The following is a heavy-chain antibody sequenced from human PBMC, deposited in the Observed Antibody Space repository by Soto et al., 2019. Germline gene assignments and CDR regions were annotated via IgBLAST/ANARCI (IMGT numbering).Heavy chain of an antibody. V-gene: IGHV4-4*02. D-gene: IGHD3-22*01. Sequence: SETLSLTCAVSGGSISSGGYSWSWVRQHPGKGLEWIGEIYHSGSTNYNPSLKSRVTISVDKSKNQFSLKLSSVTAADTAVYYCARSPDSSGYYPRWYYYGMDVWGQGTTVTVSS. CDR2: IYHSGST. J-gene: IGHJ6*02. CDR3: ARSPDSSGYYPRWYYYGMDV. CDR1: GGSISSGGYS.